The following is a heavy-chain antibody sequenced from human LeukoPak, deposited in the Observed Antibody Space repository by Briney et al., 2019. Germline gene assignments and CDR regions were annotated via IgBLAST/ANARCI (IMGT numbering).Heavy chain of an antibody. V-gene: IGHV3-23*01. Sequence: GGSLRLSCAASGFTFRQYAMSWVRQAPGKGLEWVSGISGSGDDTYYTDSVKGRFTISRDNANNTMYLQMNNLRSEDTAVYFCVRDYYGSGTYQGNYYYGMDVWGHGTTVTVSS. CDR3: VRDYYGSGTYQGNYYYGMDV. CDR2: ISGSGDDT. CDR1: GFTFRQYA. J-gene: IGHJ6*02. D-gene: IGHD3-10*01.